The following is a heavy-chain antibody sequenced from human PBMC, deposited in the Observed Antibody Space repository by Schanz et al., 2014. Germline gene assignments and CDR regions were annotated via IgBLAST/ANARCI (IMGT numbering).Heavy chain of an antibody. CDR2: ITYSGGT. CDR1: GDFINDYF. Sequence: QVQLQESGPGLVKPSETLSLTCSVSGDFINDYFWTWIRQSPGKGPEWIGYITYSGGTNHNASLKSRVTISVDTAKNQFSLKVTSGTAADAAIYYCARVHSTSLERGSHYYMDVWGKGTTVTVSS. V-gene: IGHV4-59*01. J-gene: IGHJ6*03. D-gene: IGHD2-2*01. CDR3: ARVHSTSLERGSHYYMDV.